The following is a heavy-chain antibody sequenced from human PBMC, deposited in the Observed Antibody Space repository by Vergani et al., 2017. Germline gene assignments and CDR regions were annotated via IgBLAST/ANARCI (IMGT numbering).Heavy chain of an antibody. CDR2: INPSGGST. CDR1: GYTFTSYY. CDR3: ARVGDAFQXGAHRNYYYYGMDV. J-gene: IGHJ6*02. V-gene: IGHV1-46*03. D-gene: IGHD3-16*01. Sequence: QVQLVQSGAEVKKPGASGKVSCKASGYTFTSYYMHWVRQAPGQGLEWMGIINPSGGSTSYAQMFQGRVTMTRDTSTSTVYMELSSLRSEDTAVYYCARVGDAFQXGAHRNYYYYGMDVWAQGTTVTVSS.